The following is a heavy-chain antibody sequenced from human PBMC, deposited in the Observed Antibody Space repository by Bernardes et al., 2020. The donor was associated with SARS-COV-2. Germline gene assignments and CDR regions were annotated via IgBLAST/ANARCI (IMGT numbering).Heavy chain of an antibody. V-gene: IGHV3-23*01. CDR2: ITAIVGST. Sequence: GSPRLSCVASGFTPSKNAITWVRQVPGKGLEWVSAITAIVGSTYSAESVKGRFTIPRENSRNTLCLEMNSLRAEDTAVYYCSKNAKYISSSMEVWGQGTTVTVS. D-gene: IGHD6-6*01. J-gene: IGHJ6*02. CDR3: SKNAKYISSSMEV. CDR1: GFTPSKNA.